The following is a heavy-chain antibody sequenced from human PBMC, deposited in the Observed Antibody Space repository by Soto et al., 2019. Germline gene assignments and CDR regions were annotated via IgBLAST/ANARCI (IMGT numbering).Heavy chain of an antibody. V-gene: IGHV1-58*01. CDR1: GFTFSNSA. CDR2: IVVGSGNT. CDR3: ARVGGVLLWFGELVSLDP. Sequence: SVKVSCKASGFTFSNSAVQWVRQARGQRLEWLGWIVVGSGNTNYAQKLQGRVTMTTDTSTSTAYMELRSLRSDDTAVYYCARVGGVLLWFGELVSLDPWGQGTLVTVSS. J-gene: IGHJ5*02. D-gene: IGHD3-10*01.